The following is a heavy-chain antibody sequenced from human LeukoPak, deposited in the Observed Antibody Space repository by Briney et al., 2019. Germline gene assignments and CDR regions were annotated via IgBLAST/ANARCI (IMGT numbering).Heavy chain of an antibody. D-gene: IGHD2-15*01. J-gene: IGHJ6*02. CDR3: TTRDQVVVAAKNYYYGMDV. CDR2: IKSKTDGGTT. CDR1: GFTFSNAW. V-gene: IGHV3-15*01. Sequence: PGGSLRLSCAASGFTFSNAWMSWVRQAPGKGLEWVGRIKSKTDGGTTDYAAPVKGRFTISRDDSKNTLYLQMNNLKTEDTAVYYCTTRDQVVVAAKNYYYGMDVWGQGTTVTVSS.